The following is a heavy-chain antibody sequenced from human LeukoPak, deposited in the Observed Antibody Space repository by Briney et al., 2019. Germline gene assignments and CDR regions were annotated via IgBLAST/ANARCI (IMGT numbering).Heavy chain of an antibody. J-gene: IGHJ3*02. CDR3: AKLWHDYGDFNDAFDI. CDR2: ISGSGGST. V-gene: IGHV3-23*01. Sequence: GGSLRLSCAASGSTFSSYAMSWVRQAPGKGLEWVSAISGSGGSTYYADSVKGRFTISRDNSKNTLYLQMNSLRAEDTAVYYCAKLWHDYGDFNDAFDIWGQGTMVTISS. D-gene: IGHD4-17*01. CDR1: GSTFSSYA.